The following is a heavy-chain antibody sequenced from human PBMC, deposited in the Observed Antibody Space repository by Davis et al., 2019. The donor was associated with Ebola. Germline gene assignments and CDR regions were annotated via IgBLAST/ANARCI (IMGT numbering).Heavy chain of an antibody. CDR3: TRVSLYRFSRSSTYFDY. D-gene: IGHD2-2*01. CDR1: GYTFPSYA. J-gene: IGHJ4*02. CDR2: INGSNGYT. Sequence: ASVKVSCKASGYTFPSYAIHWVRQAPGQRLEWMGWINGSNGYTQYSQKFQGRATITRDTSASTAYMELSSLRSEDTAVYYCTRVSLYRFSRSSTYFDYWGQGTMVTVSS. V-gene: IGHV1-3*01.